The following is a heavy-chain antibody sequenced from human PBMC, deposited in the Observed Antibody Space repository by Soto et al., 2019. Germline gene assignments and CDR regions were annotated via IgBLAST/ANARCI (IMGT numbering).Heavy chain of an antibody. J-gene: IGHJ1*01. CDR2: TSYDGSGK. CDR3: ARWGTTGGLDV. D-gene: IGHD3-16*01. CDR1: GFTFRSYV. V-gene: IGHV3-30*19. Sequence: QVHLVESGGGVVQPGTSLRLSCVGSGFTFRSYVIHWVRQAPGKDLEWVALTSYDGSGKYYGDSVRGRFTISRDNSRNTVDLQMDSLRLEDTALYYCARWGTTGGLDVWGQGTLVSVSS.